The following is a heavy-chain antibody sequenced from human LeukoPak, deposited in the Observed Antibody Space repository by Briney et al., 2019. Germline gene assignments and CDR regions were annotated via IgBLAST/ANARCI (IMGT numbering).Heavy chain of an antibody. D-gene: IGHD2-15*01. CDR2: IYHSGST. Sequence: SETLSLTCTVSGYSISSGYYWGWIRQPPGKGLEWIGSIYHSGSTYYNPSLKSRVTISVDTSKNQFSLKLSSVTAADTAVYYCARGYCSGGSCYEGGYYFDYWGQGTLVTVSS. J-gene: IGHJ4*02. CDR3: ARGYCSGGSCYEGGYYFDY. CDR1: GYSISSGYY. V-gene: IGHV4-38-2*02.